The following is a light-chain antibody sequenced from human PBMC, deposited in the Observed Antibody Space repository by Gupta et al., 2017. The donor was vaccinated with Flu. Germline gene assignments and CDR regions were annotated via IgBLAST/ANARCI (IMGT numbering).Light chain of an antibody. V-gene: IGKV4-1*01. CDR1: QSLLYRSDNKNY. CDR3: QQYYSPLLYT. Sequence: DIERTQSPDSLAVSLGETATINCKSSQSLLYRSDNKNYLAWYQQKPAQPPKLLIFWASSRQYGVPDRFSGSGSGRDFSLTISSRQAEDVAVYFCQQYYSPLLYTFGQGTKVEI. CDR2: WAS. J-gene: IGKJ2*01.